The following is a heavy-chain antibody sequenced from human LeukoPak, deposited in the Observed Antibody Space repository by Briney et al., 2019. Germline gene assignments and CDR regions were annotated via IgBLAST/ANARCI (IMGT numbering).Heavy chain of an antibody. J-gene: IGHJ6*03. CDR3: ARAGEMVAATGRYYYYYMDV. D-gene: IGHD2-15*01. CDR2: ISSSGSTI. Sequence: GGSLRLSCAASGFTFSDYYMSWIRQAPGKGLEWVSYISSSGSTIYYADSVKGRFTISRDNAKNSLYLQMNSLRAEDTAVYYCARAGEMVAATGRYYYYYMDVWGKGTTVTVSS. CDR1: GFTFSDYY. V-gene: IGHV3-11*04.